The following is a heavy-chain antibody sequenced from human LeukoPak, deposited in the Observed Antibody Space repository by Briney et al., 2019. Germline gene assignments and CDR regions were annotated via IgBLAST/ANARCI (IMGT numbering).Heavy chain of an antibody. CDR3: ARGHGRSYYDYVWGSYRPNFDY. J-gene: IGHJ4*02. CDR1: GYTFTSYG. Sequence: GASVKVSRKASGYTFTSYGISWVRQAPGQGLEWMGWISAYNGNTNYAQKLQGRVTMTTDTSTSTAYMELRSLRSDDTAVYYCARGHGRSYYDYVWGSYRPNFDYWGQGTLVTVSS. V-gene: IGHV1-18*01. CDR2: ISAYNGNT. D-gene: IGHD3-16*02.